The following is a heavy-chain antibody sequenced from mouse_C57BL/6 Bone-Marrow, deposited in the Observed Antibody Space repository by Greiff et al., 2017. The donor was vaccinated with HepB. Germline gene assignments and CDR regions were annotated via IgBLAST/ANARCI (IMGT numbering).Heavy chain of an antibody. J-gene: IGHJ3*01. Sequence: VQLKESGPGLVKPSQSLSLTCSVTGYSITSGYYWNWIRQFPGNKLEWMGYISYDGSNNYNPSLKNRISITRDTSKNQFFLKLNSVTTEDTATYYCARSLFAYWGQGTLVTVSA. CDR1: GYSITSGYY. CDR2: ISYDGSN. CDR3: ARSLFAY. V-gene: IGHV3-6*01.